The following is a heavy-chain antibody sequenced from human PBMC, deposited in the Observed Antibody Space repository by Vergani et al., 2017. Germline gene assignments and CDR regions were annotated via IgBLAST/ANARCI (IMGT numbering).Heavy chain of an antibody. Sequence: QVQLQESGPGLVKPSETLSLICDVFDFISNGHYWGWIRESPGKGLEWFGSLYARGSTYYSPSLKSRVAISIDTSKNHFSLRLSSVTAADTAVYYCARHLRGYSYGVFDYWGQGREVTVSS. J-gene: IGHJ4*02. CDR3: ARHLRGYSYGVFDY. CDR2: LYARGST. D-gene: IGHD5-18*01. CDR1: DFISNGHY. V-gene: IGHV4-38-2*01.